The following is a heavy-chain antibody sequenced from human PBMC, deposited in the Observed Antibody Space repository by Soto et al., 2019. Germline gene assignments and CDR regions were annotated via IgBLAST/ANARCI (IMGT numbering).Heavy chain of an antibody. CDR3: VRRYGYYFDY. D-gene: IGHD4-17*01. Sequence: QVQLQESGPGLVKPSETLSLTCTVSGGSISSYYWSWIRQPPGKGLEWIGYIYYSGSTNYNPSLKSRVTIAVATSKNQLSLKLSSVTAADTAVYYCVRRYGYYFDYWGQGTLVTVSS. J-gene: IGHJ4*02. CDR1: GGSISSYY. V-gene: IGHV4-59*08. CDR2: IYYSGST.